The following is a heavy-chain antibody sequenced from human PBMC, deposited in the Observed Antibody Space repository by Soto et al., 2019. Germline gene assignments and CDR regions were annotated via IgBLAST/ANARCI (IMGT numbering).Heavy chain of an antibody. CDR2: IIPIFGTA. J-gene: IGHJ4*02. CDR3: ATGVDTAMGPPFDY. D-gene: IGHD5-18*01. V-gene: IGHV1-69*13. CDR1: GYTFTNHA. Sequence: SVKVSCKASGYTFTNHAIHWVRQAPGQGLEWMGGIIPIFGTANYAQKFQGRVTITADESTSTAYMELSSLRSEDTAVYYCATGVDTAMGPPFDYWGQGTLVTVSS.